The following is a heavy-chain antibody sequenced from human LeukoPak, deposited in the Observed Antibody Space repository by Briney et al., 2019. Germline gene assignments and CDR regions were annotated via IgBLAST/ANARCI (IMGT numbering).Heavy chain of an antibody. J-gene: IGHJ6*03. CDR2: INGYNGNT. Sequence: GASVKVSCRASGFTFTSFGFSWVRQAPGQGLQWMGWINGYNGNTEYAQNLQCRVSMTRDISTSTVYMQLTSLRSDDTAVYYCARDIGSSSFQAGYHYYYMDVWGEGTTVTVSS. CDR3: ARDIGSSSFQAGYHYYYMDV. CDR1: GFTFTSFG. V-gene: IGHV1-18*01. D-gene: IGHD6-6*01.